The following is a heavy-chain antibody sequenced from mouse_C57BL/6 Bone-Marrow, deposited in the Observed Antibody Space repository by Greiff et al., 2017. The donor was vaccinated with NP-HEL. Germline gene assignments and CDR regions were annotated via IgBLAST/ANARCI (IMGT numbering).Heavy chain of an antibody. CDR1: GYAFSSSW. Sequence: QVQLKQSGPELVKPGASVKISCKASGYAFSSSWMNWVKQRPGKGLEWIGRIYPGDGDTNYNGKFKGKATLTADKSSSTAYMQLSSLTSDDSAVYVWAREYYDGSSPSFDVWGTGTTVTVSS. CDR2: IYPGDGDT. D-gene: IGHD1-1*01. V-gene: IGHV1-82*01. J-gene: IGHJ1*03. CDR3: AREYYDGSSPSFDV.